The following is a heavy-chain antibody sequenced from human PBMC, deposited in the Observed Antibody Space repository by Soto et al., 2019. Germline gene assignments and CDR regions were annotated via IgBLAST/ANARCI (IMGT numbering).Heavy chain of an antibody. CDR2: TYFRSKWYN. Sequence: SQTLSLTCAISGDSVSSNTASWNWIRQSPSRGLEWLGRTYFRSKWYNDYAVSAKSRIIINPDTSNNQFSLQLNSVTSEDTAVYFCAKGDNLGPKTGYAFDPWGQGIMVTVSS. D-gene: IGHD5-12*01. J-gene: IGHJ5*02. V-gene: IGHV6-1*01. CDR3: AKGDNLGPKTGYAFDP. CDR1: GDSVSSNTAS.